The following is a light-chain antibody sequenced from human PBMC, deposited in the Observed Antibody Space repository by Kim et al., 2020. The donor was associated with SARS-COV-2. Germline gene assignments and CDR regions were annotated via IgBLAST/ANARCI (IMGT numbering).Light chain of an antibody. V-gene: IGKV3-20*01. CDR3: QQYGSASRWT. Sequence: PGERGTLTCRARQSVSVTYYAWYQQKPGQDPRILIYGAASRATGIPDRFSGSGSGTDFTITINRLEPEDFAVYYCQQYGSASRWTFGQGTKVDIK. CDR1: QSVSVTY. CDR2: GAA. J-gene: IGKJ1*01.